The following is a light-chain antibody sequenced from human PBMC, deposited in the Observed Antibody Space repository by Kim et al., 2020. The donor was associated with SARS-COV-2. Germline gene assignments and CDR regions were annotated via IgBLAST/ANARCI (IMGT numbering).Light chain of an antibody. V-gene: IGKV3-11*01. CDR3: QQRGNWPPT. J-gene: IGKJ5*01. CDR2: DAS. CDR1: QSVDSY. Sequence: LSPGDIATLSCRASQSVDSYLVWFQQKPGQPPRLLISDASNRATGTPARFSGSGSGTDFIFTISSLEPEDFAIYYCQQRGNWPPTFGQGTRLEIK.